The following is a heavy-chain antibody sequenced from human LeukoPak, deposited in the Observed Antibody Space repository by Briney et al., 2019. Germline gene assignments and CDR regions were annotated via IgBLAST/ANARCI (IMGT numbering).Heavy chain of an antibody. Sequence: GGSLRLSCAASGFTLSTYDMHWVRQPPGKALEWVSGIDIPGNTYYPDSVKGRFTMSRESAKNSLYLQMNSLRAGDTAVYYCARAVAGTHWFDPWGQGTLVTVSS. J-gene: IGHJ5*02. CDR3: ARAVAGTHWFDP. CDR1: GFTLSTYD. CDR2: IDIPGNT. D-gene: IGHD6-19*01. V-gene: IGHV3-13*01.